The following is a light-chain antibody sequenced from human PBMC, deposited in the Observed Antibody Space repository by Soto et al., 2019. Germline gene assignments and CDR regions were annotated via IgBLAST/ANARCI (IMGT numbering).Light chain of an antibody. CDR2: GAS. CDR3: QQYGSSPLFT. J-gene: IGKJ3*01. CDR1: QSVSSSY. V-gene: IGKV3-20*01. Sequence: EIVLTQSPGTLSLSPGERATLSCRASQSVSSSYLAWYQQKPGQAPRLLIYGASGRATGIPDRFSGSGSGTDFNLTISRLEPEDFGVYYCQQYGSSPLFTFGPGTKVDIK.